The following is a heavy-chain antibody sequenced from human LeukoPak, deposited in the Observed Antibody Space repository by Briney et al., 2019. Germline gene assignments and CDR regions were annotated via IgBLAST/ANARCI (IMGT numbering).Heavy chain of an antibody. CDR3: AKDRTSVHLWLSDLDY. Sequence: GRSLRLSCAASEFTFSSYVMHWVRQAPGKGLEWVAIISYDGSNKYYADSVKGRFTISRDNSKNTLFLQMNSLRAEDTAVYYCAKDRTSVHLWLSDLDYWGQGTLVTVSS. J-gene: IGHJ4*02. V-gene: IGHV3-30*18. D-gene: IGHD5-18*01. CDR1: EFTFSSYV. CDR2: ISYDGSNK.